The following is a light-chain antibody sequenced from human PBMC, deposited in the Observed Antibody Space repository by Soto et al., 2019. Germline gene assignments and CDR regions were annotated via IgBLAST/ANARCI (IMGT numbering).Light chain of an antibody. CDR3: ATWDDSLNGGV. CDR2: SHN. J-gene: IGLJ3*02. V-gene: IGLV1-44*01. CDR1: ASNIGSNI. Sequence: QSVLTQPPSESGTPGQRVTISCSGSASNIGSNIVNWYQLLPGTAPKLLIYSHNQRPSGVPDRFSASKSGTSASLAISGLQSEDESDYYCATWDDSLNGGVFGGGTKLTVL.